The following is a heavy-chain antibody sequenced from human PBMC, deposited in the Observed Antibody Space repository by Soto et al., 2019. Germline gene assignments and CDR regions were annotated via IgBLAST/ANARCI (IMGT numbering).Heavy chain of an antibody. D-gene: IGHD3-22*01. J-gene: IGHJ5*02. Sequence: QVQLVQSGAEVKKPGSSVKVSCKASGGNVSRHAINWVRQAPGQGLEWMGRIIPIFGIAKYAQKFQGRVTITADKSTRTAYMELSSLRSEDTAVYYCAGGVLDRSGAYYHGWLDPWGQGTLVTVSS. CDR1: GGNVSRHA. CDR2: IIPIFGIA. CDR3: AGGVLDRSGAYYHGWLDP. V-gene: IGHV1-69*04.